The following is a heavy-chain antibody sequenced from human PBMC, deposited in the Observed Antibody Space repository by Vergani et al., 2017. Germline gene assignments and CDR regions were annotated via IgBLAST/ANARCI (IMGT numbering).Heavy chain of an antibody. V-gene: IGHV4-59*01. CDR1: GGSISSYY. CDR2: IYYSGST. D-gene: IGHD3-3*01. CDR3: ARERLYDAYYYYGMDV. Sequence: QVQLQESGPGLVKPSETLSLTCTVSGGSISSYYWSWIRQPPGKGLEWIGYIYYSGSTNYNPSLKSRVTISVDTSKNQFSLKLSSVTAADTAVYYCARERLYDAYYYYGMDVWGQGTTVTVS. J-gene: IGHJ6*02.